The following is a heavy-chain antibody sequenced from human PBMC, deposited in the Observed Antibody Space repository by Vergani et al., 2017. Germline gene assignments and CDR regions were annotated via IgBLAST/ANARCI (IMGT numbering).Heavy chain of an antibody. Sequence: VSCKVSGYTLTELSMHWVRQAPGKGLEWMGGFDPEDGETIYAQKFQGRVTMTEDTSTDTAYMELSSLRSEDTAVYYCATAEITMVRGVRSPAVIWGQGTLVTVSS. V-gene: IGHV1-24*01. J-gene: IGHJ4*02. CDR3: ATAEITMVRGVRSPAVI. D-gene: IGHD3-10*01. CDR2: FDPEDGET. CDR1: GYTLTELS.